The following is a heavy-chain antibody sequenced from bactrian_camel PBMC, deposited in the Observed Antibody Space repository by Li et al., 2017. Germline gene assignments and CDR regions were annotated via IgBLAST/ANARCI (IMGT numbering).Heavy chain of an antibody. D-gene: IGHD3*01. CDR1: GYPFSTYYHNYC. V-gene: IGHV3S53*01. CDR2: ITAGGRT. J-gene: IGHJ6*01. CDR3: TTHVLGGFYVDFRY. Sequence: QLVESGGGSVQSGGSLRLSCTASGYPFSTYYHNYCVAWFRQVPGKEREGVATITAGGRTEYADSVKGRFTTSKDSATRTVYLQMNSLKSEDTALYYCTTHVLGGFYVDFRYWGQGTQVTVS.